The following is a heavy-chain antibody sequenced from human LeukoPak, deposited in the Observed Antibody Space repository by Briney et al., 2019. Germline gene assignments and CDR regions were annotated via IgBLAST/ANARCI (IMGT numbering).Heavy chain of an antibody. CDR3: ARGPRELDY. J-gene: IGHJ4*02. CDR1: GGSISSDY. V-gene: IGHV4-59*01. D-gene: IGHD1-1*01. CDR2: IYNSGST. Sequence: SETLSLTCTVSGGSISSDYWSWIRQPPGKGLEWVAYIYNSGSTSYNPSLKSRVTISMNTSKNQFSLKLSSVTAADTAVYYCARGPRELDYWGQGTLVTVSS.